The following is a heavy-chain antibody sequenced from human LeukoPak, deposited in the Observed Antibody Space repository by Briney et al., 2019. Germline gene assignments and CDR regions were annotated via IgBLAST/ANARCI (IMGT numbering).Heavy chain of an antibody. D-gene: IGHD7-27*01. CDR1: GFTFSSYS. CDR2: ISSISSYI. J-gene: IGHJ4*02. V-gene: IGHV3-21*01. CDR3: ARELGLYYFDY. Sequence: GGSLRLSCAASGFTFSSYSMNWVRQAPGKGLEWVSSISSISSYIYYADSVKGRFTISRDNAKNSLYLQMNSLRAEDTAVYYCARELGLYYFDYWGQGTLVTVSS.